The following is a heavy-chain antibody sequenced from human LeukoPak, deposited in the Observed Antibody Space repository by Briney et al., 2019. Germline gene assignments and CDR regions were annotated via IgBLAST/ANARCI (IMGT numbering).Heavy chain of an antibody. Sequence: GSVKVSCKASGYAFTSYYMHWVRQAPGQGLEWMGIINPSGGSTSYAQKFQGRVTMTRDTSTSTVYMELSSLRSEDTAVYYCARSTYYDFWSGYYYYYGMDVWGQGTTVTVSS. J-gene: IGHJ6*02. CDR2: INPSGGST. D-gene: IGHD3-3*01. CDR3: ARSTYYDFWSGYYYYYGMDV. V-gene: IGHV1-46*01. CDR1: GYAFTSYY.